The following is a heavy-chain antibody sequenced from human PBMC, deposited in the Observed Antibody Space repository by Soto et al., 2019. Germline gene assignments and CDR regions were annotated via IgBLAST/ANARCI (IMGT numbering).Heavy chain of an antibody. CDR2: ISSSSSTI. J-gene: IGHJ6*03. Sequence: EVQLVESGGGLVQPGGSLRLSCAASGFTFSSYSMNWVRQAPGKGLEWVSYISSSSSTIYYADSVKGRFTISRDNAKNSLYLQMNSLRAEDTAVYYCARTCSSTSCYNDYLDVWGKGTTVTVSS. CDR1: GFTFSSYS. V-gene: IGHV3-48*01. CDR3: ARTCSSTSCYNDYLDV. D-gene: IGHD2-2*02.